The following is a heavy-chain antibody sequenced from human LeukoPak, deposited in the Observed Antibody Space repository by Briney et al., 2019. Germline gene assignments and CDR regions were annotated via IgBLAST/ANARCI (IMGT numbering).Heavy chain of an antibody. D-gene: IGHD3-22*01. CDR1: GFTFSSYS. V-gene: IGHV3-21*01. Sequence: GGSLRLSCAASGFTFSSYSMNWVRQAPGKGLEWVSSISSSSSYIYYADSVKGRFTISRDNAKNSLYLQMNSLRAEDTAVYYCARDRDYHDSSGYYYGTFDYWGQGALVTVSS. CDR3: ARDRDYHDSSGYYYGTFDY. CDR2: ISSSSSYI. J-gene: IGHJ4*02.